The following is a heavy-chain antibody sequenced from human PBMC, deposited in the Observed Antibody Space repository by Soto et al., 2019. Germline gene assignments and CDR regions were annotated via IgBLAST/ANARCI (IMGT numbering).Heavy chain of an antibody. CDR2: IYYSGST. CDR1: GGSVSSGSYY. Sequence: SETLSLTCTVSGGSVSSGSYYWSWIRQPPGKGLEWIGYIYYSGSTNYNPSLKSRVTISVDTSKNQFSLKLSSVTAADTAVYYCARVGYDSSGYYLDYWGQGTPVTVSS. J-gene: IGHJ4*02. CDR3: ARVGYDSSGYYLDY. V-gene: IGHV4-61*01. D-gene: IGHD3-22*01.